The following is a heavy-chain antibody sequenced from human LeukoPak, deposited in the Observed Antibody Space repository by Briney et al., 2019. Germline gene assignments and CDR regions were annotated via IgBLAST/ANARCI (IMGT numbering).Heavy chain of an antibody. J-gene: IGHJ4*02. Sequence: SVTVSCKASGGTFSSYAISWVRQAPGQGLEWMGGIIPIFGTANYAQKFQGRVTITADKSTSTAYMELSSLRSEDTAVYYCARDMAPIVVVTTPCLDYWGQGTLVTVSS. V-gene: IGHV1-69*06. CDR2: IIPIFGTA. CDR3: ARDMAPIVVVTTPCLDY. D-gene: IGHD3-22*01. CDR1: GGTFSSYA.